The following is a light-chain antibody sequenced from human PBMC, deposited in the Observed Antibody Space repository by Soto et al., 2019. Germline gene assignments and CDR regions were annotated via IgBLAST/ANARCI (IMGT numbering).Light chain of an antibody. Sequence: QSALTQPASVSGSLGQSITISCTGSNRDIGAYNLVSWYQQYPDTAPRLIIYEVRNRPSGVSYRFTGSRSGNTASLTISALQADDESNFYCSSYTNTSNLLLGGGTK. CDR2: EVR. V-gene: IGLV2-14*01. J-gene: IGLJ3*02. CDR1: NRDIGAYNL. CDR3: SSYTNTSNLL.